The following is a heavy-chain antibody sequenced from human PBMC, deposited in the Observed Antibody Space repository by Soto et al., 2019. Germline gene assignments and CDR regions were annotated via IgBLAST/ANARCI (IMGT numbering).Heavy chain of an antibody. CDR2: IIPILGIA. CDR3: ARGGIAVAGRGAFDY. CDR1: GGTFSSYT. V-gene: IGHV1-69*02. D-gene: IGHD6-19*01. Sequence: QVQLVQSGAEVKKPGSSVKVSCKASGGTFSSYTISWVRQAPGQGLEWMGRIIPILGIANYAQKFQGRVTITADKSTSTAYMELSSLRSEDTAVYYCARGGIAVAGRGAFDYWGQGTLVTVSS. J-gene: IGHJ4*02.